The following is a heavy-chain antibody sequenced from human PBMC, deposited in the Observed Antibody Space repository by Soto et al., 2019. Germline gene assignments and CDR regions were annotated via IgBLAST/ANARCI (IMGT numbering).Heavy chain of an antibody. CDR1: GGSTSSGGYS. V-gene: IGHV4-30-2*01. CDR3: ARGGIAAFYYGMDV. Sequence: SETLSLTCAVSGGSTSSGGYSWSWIRQPPGKGMEWIGYIYHSGSTYYNPSLKSRVTISVDRSKNQFSLKLSSVTAADTAVYYCARGGIAAFYYGMDVWGQGTTVTVSS. J-gene: IGHJ6*02. D-gene: IGHD6-13*01. CDR2: IYHSGST.